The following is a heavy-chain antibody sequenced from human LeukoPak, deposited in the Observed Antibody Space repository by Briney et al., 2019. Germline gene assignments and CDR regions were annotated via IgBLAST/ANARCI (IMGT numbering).Heavy chain of an antibody. D-gene: IGHD3-10*01. CDR1: GFTFSSYW. J-gene: IGHJ4*02. CDR2: IKQDGSEK. V-gene: IGHV3-7*01. Sequence: GGSLRLSCAASGFTFSSYWMSWVRQAPGKGLEWVGNIKQDGSEKYYVDSVKGRFTISRDNAKNSLYLQMNSLRAEDTAVYYCARDPIYYGSGSHLFDYWGQGTLVTVSS. CDR3: ARDPIYYGSGSHLFDY.